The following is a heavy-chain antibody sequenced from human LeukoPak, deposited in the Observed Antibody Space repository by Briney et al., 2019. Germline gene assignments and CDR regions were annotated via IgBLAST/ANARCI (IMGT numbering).Heavy chain of an antibody. V-gene: IGHV1-46*01. Sequence: ASVKVSCKASGYIFTNYYIHWVRQAPGQGLEWMGIINPSGGSTSYAQKFQGRVTMTRDMSATTVYMELSSLRSEDSAVYYCARAPVVTTVTGSSWFDPWGQGTLVTVSS. J-gene: IGHJ5*02. D-gene: IGHD4-23*01. CDR1: GYIFTNYY. CDR3: ARAPVVTTVTGSSWFDP. CDR2: INPSGGST.